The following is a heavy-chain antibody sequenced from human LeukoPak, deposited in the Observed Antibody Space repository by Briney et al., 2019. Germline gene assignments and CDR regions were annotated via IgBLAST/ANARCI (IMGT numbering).Heavy chain of an antibody. D-gene: IGHD5-24*01. J-gene: IGHJ4*02. Sequence: GASVKVSCKASGYTFTGHYMHWVRRAPGQGLEWVGWINVDSDDTSSAQKFQGRVTMTRDTSISTAYMELSSLRSDDTAVYYCGRDAGDGYNPADYWGQGTLVTVSS. CDR2: INVDSDDT. CDR1: GYTFTGHY. CDR3: GRDAGDGYNPADY. V-gene: IGHV1-2*02.